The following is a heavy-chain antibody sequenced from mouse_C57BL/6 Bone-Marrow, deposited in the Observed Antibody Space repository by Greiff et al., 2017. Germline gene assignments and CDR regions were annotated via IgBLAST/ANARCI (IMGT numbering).Heavy chain of an antibody. V-gene: IGHV1-9*01. CDR3: ARNLYYYGSSHWYFDV. Sequence: QVQLQQSGAELMKPGASVKLSCKATGYTFTGYWIEWVKQRPGHGLEWIGEILPGSGSTNYNDKFKGKATFTADTSSNTAYMQLSSLTTEDSAIYYCARNLYYYGSSHWYFDVWGTGTTVTVSS. J-gene: IGHJ1*03. CDR1: GYTFTGYW. CDR2: ILPGSGST. D-gene: IGHD1-1*01.